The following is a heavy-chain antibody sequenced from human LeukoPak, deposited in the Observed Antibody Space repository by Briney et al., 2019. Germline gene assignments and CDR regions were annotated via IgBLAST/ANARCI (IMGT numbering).Heavy chain of an antibody. D-gene: IGHD3-10*01. CDR1: GDTFTSYG. CDR3: ARVPTPRRRGPPDY. CDR2: ISAYNGNT. Sequence: GASVKVSCKASGDTFTSYGISWVRQAPGQGLEWMGWISAYNGNTNYAQKLQGRVTMTTDTSTSTAYMELRSLRSDDTAVYYCARVPTPRRRGPPDYWGQGTLVTVSS. V-gene: IGHV1-18*01. J-gene: IGHJ4*02.